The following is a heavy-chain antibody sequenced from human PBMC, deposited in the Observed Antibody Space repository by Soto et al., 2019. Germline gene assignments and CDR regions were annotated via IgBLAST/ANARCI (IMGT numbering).Heavy chain of an antibody. D-gene: IGHD5-18*01. J-gene: IGHJ4*02. CDR1: GFTFSSYS. Sequence: XSRRRSFAASGFTFSSYSMHWVLPAPGKGLEWVSYISSSSSTIYYADSVKGRFTISRDNAKNSLYLQMNSLRDEDTAVYYCARDAGYSYGPFDYWGQGTLVTVSS. CDR2: ISSSSSTI. V-gene: IGHV3-48*02. CDR3: ARDAGYSYGPFDY.